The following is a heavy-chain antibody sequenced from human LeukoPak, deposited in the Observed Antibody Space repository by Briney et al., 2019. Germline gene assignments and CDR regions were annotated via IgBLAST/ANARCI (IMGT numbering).Heavy chain of an antibody. Sequence: PGGSLRLSCAASGFTVSSNYMSWVRQAPGKGLEWVSVIYSGGSTYYADSVKGRFTISRDNSKNTLYLQMNSLRAEDTAVYYCARSSSRVGATSVPSSPPGPSDYWGQGTLVTVSS. CDR3: ARSSSRVGATSVPSSPPGPSDY. V-gene: IGHV3-53*01. CDR2: IYSGGST. J-gene: IGHJ4*02. CDR1: GFTVSSNY. D-gene: IGHD1-26*01.